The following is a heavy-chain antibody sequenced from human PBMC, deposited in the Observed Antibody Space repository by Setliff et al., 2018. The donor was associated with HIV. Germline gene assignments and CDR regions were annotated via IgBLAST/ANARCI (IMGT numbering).Heavy chain of an antibody. J-gene: IGHJ5*02. CDR3: ARVSRLHPFDP. V-gene: IGHV4-59*11. CDR1: GTSINSHY. D-gene: IGHD2-15*01. Sequence: SETLSLTCTVSGTSINSHYWSWIRQTPGKGLQWIGLIYYTGIPTYNPSLEGRITMSVDRSKNQFSLRLTSVTAADPAMYYCARVSRLHPFDPWGQGTLVTVSS. CDR2: IYYTGIP.